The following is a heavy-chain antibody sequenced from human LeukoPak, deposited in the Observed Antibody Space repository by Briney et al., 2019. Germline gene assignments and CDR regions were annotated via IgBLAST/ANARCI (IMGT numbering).Heavy chain of an antibody. Sequence: ASVKVSCKASGYTFTGYYMHWVRQAPGQGLEWMGWINPNSGGTNYAQKFQGWVTMTRDTSISTAYMELSRLRSDDTAVYYCASGRAVRFGELSDFDYCGQGTLVTVSS. CDR1: GYTFTGYY. J-gene: IGHJ4*02. D-gene: IGHD3-10*01. CDR3: ASGRAVRFGELSDFDY. V-gene: IGHV1-2*04. CDR2: INPNSGGT.